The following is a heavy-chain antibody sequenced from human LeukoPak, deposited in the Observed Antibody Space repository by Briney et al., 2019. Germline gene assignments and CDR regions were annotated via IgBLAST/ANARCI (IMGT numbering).Heavy chain of an antibody. CDR3: ARNRGVINFDY. V-gene: IGHV4-30-4*01. J-gene: IGHJ4*02. D-gene: IGHD3-10*01. CDR1: GGSISSGDYY. Sequence: PSQTLSLTCTVSGGSISSGDYYWSWIRQPPGKGLEWIGYIYYSGSTYYNPSLKSRVIISVDTSKNQFSLKLSSVTAADTAVYYCARNRGVINFDYWGQGTLVTVSS. CDR2: IYYSGST.